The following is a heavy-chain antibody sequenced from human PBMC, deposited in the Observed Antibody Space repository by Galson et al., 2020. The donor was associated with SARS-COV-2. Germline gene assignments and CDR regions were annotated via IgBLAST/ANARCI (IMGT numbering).Heavy chain of an antibody. CDR1: GFTVSSSY. CDR3: ARRYSSAWSHDY. V-gene: IGHV3-66*01. CDR2: IYRGGST. J-gene: IGHJ4*02. Sequence: TGGSLRLSCAASGFTVSSSYMSWVRQAPGKGLEWVSVIYRGGSTYYADSVKARFTISRDNSKNTLYLQMNSLRAEDTAVYYCARRYSSAWSHDYWGKGTMVTV. D-gene: IGHD6-19*01.